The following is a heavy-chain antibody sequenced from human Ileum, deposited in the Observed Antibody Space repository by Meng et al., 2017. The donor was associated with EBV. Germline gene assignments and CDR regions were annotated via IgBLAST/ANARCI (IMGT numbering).Heavy chain of an antibody. CDR1: GGFFSGYY. Sequence: QVQLQQWGAGLLKRSETLSLTCAFYGGFFSGYYWSWIRQSPGKGLEWIGEINHSGSTNYNPSLKSRVTISVDTSKNQFSLKLTSVTAADTAVYYCAREARSSGYHPGIGPWGQGTLVTVSS. V-gene: IGHV4-34*02. CDR3: AREARSSGYHPGIGP. J-gene: IGHJ5*02. D-gene: IGHD3-22*01. CDR2: INHSGST.